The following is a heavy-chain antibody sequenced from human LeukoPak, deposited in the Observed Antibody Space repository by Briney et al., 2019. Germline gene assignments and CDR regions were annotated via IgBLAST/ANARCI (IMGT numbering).Heavy chain of an antibody. CDR2: INHSGST. D-gene: IGHD6-19*01. Sequence: SETLSLTCAVYGGSFSGYYWSWIRQPPGKGLERIGEINHSGSTNYNPSLKSRVTISVDTSKNQFSLKLSSVTAADTAVYYCARTQVKYSSGWYNFDYWGQGTLVTVSS. CDR1: GGSFSGYY. CDR3: ARTQVKYSSGWYNFDY. V-gene: IGHV4-34*01. J-gene: IGHJ4*02.